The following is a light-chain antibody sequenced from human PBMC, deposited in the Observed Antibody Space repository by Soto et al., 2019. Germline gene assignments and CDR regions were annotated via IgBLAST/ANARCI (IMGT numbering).Light chain of an antibody. CDR1: SSDIGGNNF. J-gene: IGLJ2*01. CDR3: SSYGGSNNFVV. V-gene: IGLV2-8*01. Sequence: QSALTQPPSASGSPGQSVTISCTGTSSDIGGNNFVSWYQHHPGKAPKLMLYDVIKRPSGVPARFSGSKSGNTASLTVSGLQAEDEADYYCSSYGGSNNFVVLGGGTKLNVL. CDR2: DVI.